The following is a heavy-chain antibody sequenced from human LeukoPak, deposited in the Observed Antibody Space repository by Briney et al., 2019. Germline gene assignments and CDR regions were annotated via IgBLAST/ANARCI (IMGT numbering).Heavy chain of an antibody. CDR1: GGSISSYY. V-gene: IGHV4-59*01. CDR3: ARMGVAGTGDWFDP. J-gene: IGHJ5*02. D-gene: IGHD6-19*01. CDR2: IYYSGST. Sequence: SETLSLTCTVSGGSISSYYWSWIRQPPGKGLEWIGYIYYSGSTNYNPSLKSRVTISVGTSKNQFSLKLSSVTAADTAVYYCARMGVAGTGDWFDPWGQGTLVTVSS.